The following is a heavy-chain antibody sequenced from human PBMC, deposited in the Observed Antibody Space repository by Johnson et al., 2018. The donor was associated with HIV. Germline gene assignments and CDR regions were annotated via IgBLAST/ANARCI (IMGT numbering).Heavy chain of an antibody. D-gene: IGHD2-21*01. CDR2: FKSNSDGGTI. V-gene: IGHV3-15*05. CDR3: ARDPITPYERGPDAFDV. J-gene: IGHJ3*01. Sequence: VQLVESGGGLAKSGGSLKLSCAASGFSFTKTWMSWVRQAPGKGLEWVGRFKSNSDGGTIDYAAPVKGRFSISRDDSKNMLYLQMNSLRVEDTAVYYCARDPITPYERGPDAFDVWGQGTMVIVSS. CDR1: GFSFTKTW.